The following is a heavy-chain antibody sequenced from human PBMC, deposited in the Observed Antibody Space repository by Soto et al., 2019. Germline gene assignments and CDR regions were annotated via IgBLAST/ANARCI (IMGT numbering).Heavy chain of an antibody. CDR2: LNENGANT. V-gene: IGHV3-23*01. J-gene: IGHJ4*02. CDR3: VSWVSANFDY. CDR1: GFTFSSRP. Sequence: GGSLRLSCAASGFTFSSRPMTWVRQAPGKGLEWVSTLNENGANTHYADSVKGRFTISRDNSRNTLDLQMNSLRAEDTALYYCVSWVSANFDYWGQGTLVPVSS. D-gene: IGHD2-8*01.